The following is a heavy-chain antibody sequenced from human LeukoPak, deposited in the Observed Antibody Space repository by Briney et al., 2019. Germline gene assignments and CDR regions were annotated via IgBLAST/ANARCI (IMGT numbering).Heavy chain of an antibody. J-gene: IGHJ4*02. CDR3: AEVGDLWFGELSSGMDY. Sequence: GGSLRLSCAASGFTFSSYGMHWVRQAPGKGLEWVAVISYDGSNKYHADSVKGRFTISRDNSKNTLYLQMNSLRAEDTAVYYCAEVGDLWFGELSSGMDYWGQGTLVTVSS. V-gene: IGHV3-30*18. D-gene: IGHD3-10*01. CDR1: GFTFSSYG. CDR2: ISYDGSNK.